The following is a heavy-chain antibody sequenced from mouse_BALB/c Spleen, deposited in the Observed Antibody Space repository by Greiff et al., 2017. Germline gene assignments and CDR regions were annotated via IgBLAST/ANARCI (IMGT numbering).Heavy chain of an antibody. J-gene: IGHJ1*01. D-gene: IGHD2-4*01. CDR3: ARSMITTLYWYFDV. Sequence: VQLQQSGAELAKPGASVKMSCKASGYTFTSYWMHWVKQRPGQGLEWIGYINPSTGYTEYNQKFKDKATLTADKSSSTAYMQLSSLTSEDSAVYYCARSMITTLYWYFDVWGAGTTVTVSS. CDR2: INPSTGYT. CDR1: GYTFTSYW. V-gene: IGHV1-7*01.